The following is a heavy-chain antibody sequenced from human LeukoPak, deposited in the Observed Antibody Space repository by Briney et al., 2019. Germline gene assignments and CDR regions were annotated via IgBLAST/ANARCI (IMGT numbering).Heavy chain of an antibody. D-gene: IGHD2-15*01. CDR1: GITFSSYG. J-gene: IGHJ4*02. CDR2: IWYDGSDK. CDR3: ARDQGYFDY. Sequence: GGSLRLSCAAAGITFSSYGMHWVRQAPGKGLEWVAVIWYDGSDKYYADSVKGRFTISRDNSKNTLYLQMNSLRAEDTAVYYCARDQGYFDYWGQGTLVTVSS. V-gene: IGHV3-33*01.